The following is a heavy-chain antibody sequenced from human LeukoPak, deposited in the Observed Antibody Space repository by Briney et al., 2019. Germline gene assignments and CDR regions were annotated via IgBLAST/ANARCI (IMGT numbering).Heavy chain of an antibody. CDR1: GFTFSSYS. D-gene: IGHD2-15*01. CDR3: ARYCSGGSCSDY. CDR2: ISSSSSTI. J-gene: IGHJ4*02. V-gene: IGHV3-48*02. Sequence: GGSLRLSCAASGFTFSSYSMNWVRQAPGKGLEWVSYISSSSSTINYADSVKGRFTISRDNAKNSLYLQMNSQRDEDTAVYYCARYCSGGSCSDYWGQGTLVTVSS.